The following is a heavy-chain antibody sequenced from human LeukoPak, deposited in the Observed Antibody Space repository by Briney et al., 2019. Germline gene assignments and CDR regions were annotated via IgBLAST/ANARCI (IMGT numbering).Heavy chain of an antibody. Sequence: SETLSLTCTVSGGSISSGDYYWSWIRQPPGKGLEWIGYIYYSGSTYYNPSLKNRVTISVDTSKNQFSLKLSSVTAADTAVYYCARVDTAMVFFDYWGQGTLVTVSS. J-gene: IGHJ4*02. D-gene: IGHD5-18*01. CDR3: ARVDTAMVFFDY. CDR1: GGSISSGDYY. CDR2: IYYSGST. V-gene: IGHV4-30-4*01.